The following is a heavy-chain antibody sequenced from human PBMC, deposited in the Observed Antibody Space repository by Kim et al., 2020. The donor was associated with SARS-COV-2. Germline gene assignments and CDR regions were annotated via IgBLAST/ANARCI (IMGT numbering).Heavy chain of an antibody. CDR1: GGSISSSSYY. Sequence: SETLSLTCTVSGGSISSSSYYWGWIRQPPGKGLEWIGSIYYSGSTYYNPSLKSRVTISVDTSKNQFSLKLSSVTAADTAVYYCARHIVVVTAIRGPIDYWGQGTLVTVSS. CDR2: IYYSGST. V-gene: IGHV4-39*07. CDR3: ARHIVVVTAIRGPIDY. D-gene: IGHD2-21*02. J-gene: IGHJ4*02.